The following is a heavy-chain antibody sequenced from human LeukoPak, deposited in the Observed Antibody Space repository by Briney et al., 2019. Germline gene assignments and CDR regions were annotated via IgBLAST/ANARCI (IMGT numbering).Heavy chain of an antibody. Sequence: SETLSLTCIVSGDSISSTKYYWGWIRQPPGKGLEWIGSIYYSGSTYYNPSLKSRVTISVDTSKNQFSLKLSSVTAADTAVYYCARARPQDAFDIWGQGTMVTVSS. J-gene: IGHJ3*02. CDR3: ARARPQDAFDI. CDR2: IYYSGST. CDR1: GDSISSTKYY. V-gene: IGHV4-39*07.